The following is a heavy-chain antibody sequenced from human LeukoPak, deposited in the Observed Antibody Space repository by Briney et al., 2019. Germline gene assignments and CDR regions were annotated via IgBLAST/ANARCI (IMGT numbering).Heavy chain of an antibody. V-gene: IGHV4-39*01. CDR3: ARQQEQLVLSWFDP. D-gene: IGHD6-13*01. CDR1: GGSISSSSYS. Sequence: PSETLSLTCTVSGGSISSSSYSWGWIRQPPGKGLEWIGSIYCSGSTYYNPSLKSRVTISVDTSKNQFSLKLSSVTAADTAVYYCARQQEQLVLSWFDPWGQGTLVTVSS. CDR2: IYCSGST. J-gene: IGHJ5*02.